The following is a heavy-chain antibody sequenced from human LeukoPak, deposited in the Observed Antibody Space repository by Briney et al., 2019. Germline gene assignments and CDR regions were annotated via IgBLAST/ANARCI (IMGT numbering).Heavy chain of an antibody. D-gene: IGHD3-10*01. V-gene: IGHV3-30*02. Sequence: GGSLRLSCAASGFTFSSYGMHWVRQAPGKGLEWVAFIRYDGSNKYYADSVKGRSTISRDNSKNTLYLQMNSLRAEDTAVYYCAKDATMVRGVADFIDYWGQGTLVTVSS. CDR2: IRYDGSNK. CDR3: AKDATMVRGVADFIDY. CDR1: GFTFSSYG. J-gene: IGHJ4*02.